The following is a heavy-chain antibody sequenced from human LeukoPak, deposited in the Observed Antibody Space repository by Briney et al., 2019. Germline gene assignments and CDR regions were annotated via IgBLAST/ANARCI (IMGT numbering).Heavy chain of an antibody. J-gene: IGHJ4*02. V-gene: IGHV3-23*01. D-gene: IGHD5-18*01. Sequence: GGSLRLSCASSGFTFSSYAMSWVRQAPGKGLEWVSTIGGTGVRTYYADSVKGRFTISRDNSRSTLSLQMDSLRAEDTATYYCATYRQIQVPFEFWGQGTLVTVSS. CDR3: ATYRQIQVPFEF. CDR1: GFTFSSYA. CDR2: IGGTGVRT.